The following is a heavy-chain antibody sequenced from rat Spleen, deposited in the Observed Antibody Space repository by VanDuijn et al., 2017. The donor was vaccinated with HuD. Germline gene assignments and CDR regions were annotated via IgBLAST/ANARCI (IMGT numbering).Heavy chain of an antibody. Sequence: QVQLKESGPGLVQPSQTLSLTCTVSGFSLSNYGVIWVRQSPGKGLEWMGVIWAGGNTDSNSVLKSRLSISRDTSKSQVYLKMNSLQTEDTATYYCTIHPRYWGQGVMVTVSS. CDR1: GFSLSNYG. CDR3: TIHPRY. J-gene: IGHJ2*01. CDR2: IWAGGNT. D-gene: IGHD3-1*01. V-gene: IGHV2-13*01.